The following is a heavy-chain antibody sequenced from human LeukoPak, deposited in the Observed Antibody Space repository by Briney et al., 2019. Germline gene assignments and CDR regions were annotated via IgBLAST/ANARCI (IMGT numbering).Heavy chain of an antibody. D-gene: IGHD5-18*01. CDR2: INPNSGGT. Sequence: ASVKVSCKASGYAFAGYYMHWVRQAPGQGLEWMGWINPNSGGTNYAQKFQGRVTMTRDTSISTAYMELSRLRSDDTAVYYCARDLGTVFGYSYGSSFDYWGQGTLVTVSS. CDR3: ARDLGTVFGYSYGSSFDY. V-gene: IGHV1-2*02. J-gene: IGHJ4*02. CDR1: GYAFAGYY.